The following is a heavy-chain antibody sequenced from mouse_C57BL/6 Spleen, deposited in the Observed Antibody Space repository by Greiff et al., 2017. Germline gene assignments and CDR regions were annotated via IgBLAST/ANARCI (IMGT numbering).Heavy chain of an antibody. V-gene: IGHV1-12*01. D-gene: IGHD1-1*01. CDR1: GYTFTSYN. CDR2: IYPGNGDT. J-gene: IGHJ2*01. Sequence: QVQLQQSGAELVRPGASVKMSCKASGYTFTSYNMHWVKQTPGQGLEWIGAIYPGNGDTSYNQKFKGKATLTVDKSSSTAYMQLSSLTSDDSAVYFCARWGGFITTVEYYFDYWGQGTTLTVSS. CDR3: ARWGGFITTVEYYFDY.